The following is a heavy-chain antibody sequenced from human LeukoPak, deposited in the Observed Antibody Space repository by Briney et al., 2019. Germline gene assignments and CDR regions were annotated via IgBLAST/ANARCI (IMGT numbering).Heavy chain of an antibody. D-gene: IGHD3-22*01. CDR1: GYTFTGYY. CDR2: INPSGGST. V-gene: IGHV1-46*01. Sequence: ASVKVSCKASGYTFTGYYMHWVRQAPGQGLEWMGIINPSGGSTSYAQKFQGRVTMTRDTSTSTVYMELSSLRSEDTAVYYCARDPRVYYDSSGYYGYYFDYWGQGTLVTVSS. CDR3: ARDPRVYYDSSGYYGYYFDY. J-gene: IGHJ4*02.